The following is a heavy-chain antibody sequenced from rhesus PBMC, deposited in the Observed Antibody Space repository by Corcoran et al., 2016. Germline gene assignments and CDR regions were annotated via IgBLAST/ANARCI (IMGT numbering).Heavy chain of an antibody. CDR3: ARWQYEDDYGYYTAHRFDV. J-gene: IGHJ5-1*01. D-gene: IGHD3-9*01. Sequence: QVQLQESGPGLVKPSETLSLTCAVSGGSISSNYRSGICQPPGKGLEGIGRIDGSRGRPNYNPSHTSRVTMSADTAKNQFSLRLGSVTGAEKAVYYWARWQYEDDYGYYTAHRFDVWGPGVLVTVSS. CDR1: GGSISSNY. CDR2: IDGSRGRP. V-gene: IGHV4-147*01.